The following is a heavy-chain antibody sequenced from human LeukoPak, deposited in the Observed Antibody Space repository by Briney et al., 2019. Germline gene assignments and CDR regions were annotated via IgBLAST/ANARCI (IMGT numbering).Heavy chain of an antibody. V-gene: IGHV4-59*08. CDR3: ARQWYYYDSSGHYPLFDY. CDR1: GGSISSYY. Sequence: SETLSLTCTVSGGSISSYYWSWIRQPPGKGLEWIGYIYYSGSTNYNPSLKSRVTISVDTSKNQFSLKLSSVTAADTAVYYCARQWYYYDSSGHYPLFDYWGQGTLVTVSS. J-gene: IGHJ4*02. D-gene: IGHD3-22*01. CDR2: IYYSGST.